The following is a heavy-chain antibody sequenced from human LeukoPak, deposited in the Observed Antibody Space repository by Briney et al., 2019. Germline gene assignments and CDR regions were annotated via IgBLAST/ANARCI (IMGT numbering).Heavy chain of an antibody. CDR3: ARGNYGSGSYYVVDFDY. Sequence: SETLSLTCTVSGGSISNYYWSWIRQPPGKGLEWIGYTYYSGSTNYNPSLKSRVTMSVDTSKNQFSLNLNSVTAADTAVYYCARGNYGSGSYYVVDFDYWGQGTLVTVSS. J-gene: IGHJ4*02. CDR1: GGSISNYY. D-gene: IGHD3-10*01. V-gene: IGHV4-59*01. CDR2: TYYSGST.